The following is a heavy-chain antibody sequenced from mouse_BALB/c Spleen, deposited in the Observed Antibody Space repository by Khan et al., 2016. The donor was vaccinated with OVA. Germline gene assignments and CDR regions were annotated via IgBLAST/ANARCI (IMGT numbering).Heavy chain of an antibody. V-gene: IGHV1-20*02. CDR3: GGFGSSDAMDY. Sequence: VQLQQSGPELVKPGASVKISCKASGYSFTGYFMHWVKQSHGKSLEWIGGINPYNGDTFYNQKIKGKATSTVDKYSSTALKELLSLASEDSAVDYCGGFGSSDAMDYWGQGTLVTVSS. D-gene: IGHD1-1*01. J-gene: IGHJ4*01. CDR2: INPYNGDT. CDR1: GYSFTGYF.